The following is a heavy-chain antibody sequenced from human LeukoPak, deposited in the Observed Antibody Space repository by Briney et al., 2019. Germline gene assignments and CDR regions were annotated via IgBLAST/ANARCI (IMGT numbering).Heavy chain of an antibody. CDR3: AREWGQRTDAFDI. V-gene: IGHV3-48*01. Sequence: GGSLRLSCAASGFTFSSYSMNWVRQAPGKGLEWVSYISSSSTIYYADSVKGRFTISRDNAKNSLYLQMNSLRAEDTAVYYCAREWGQRTDAFDIWGQGTMVTVSS. J-gene: IGHJ3*02. D-gene: IGHD1-26*01. CDR1: GFTFSSYS. CDR2: ISSSSTI.